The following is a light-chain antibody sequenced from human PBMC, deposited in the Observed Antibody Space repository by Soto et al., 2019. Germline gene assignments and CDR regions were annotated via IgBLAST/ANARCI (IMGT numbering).Light chain of an antibody. V-gene: IGLV1-51*01. J-gene: IGLJ1*01. CDR2: DNN. CDR3: GTWDSSLSAPDV. Sequence: QSVLTQPPSVSAAPGQKVTIYCSGSSSNIGNNYVSWYQQLPGTAPKLLIYDNNKRPSGIPDRSSGSKSGTSATLGITGLQTGDEADYYCGTWDSSLSAPDVFGTGTKVTVL. CDR1: SSNIGNNY.